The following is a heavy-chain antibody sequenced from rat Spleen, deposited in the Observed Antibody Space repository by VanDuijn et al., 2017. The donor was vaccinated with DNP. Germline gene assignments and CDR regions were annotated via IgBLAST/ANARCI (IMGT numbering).Heavy chain of an antibody. Sequence: EVQLVESGENLVQPGRSLKLSCEASGFTFSDYAMAWVRQSPKKGLEWVATIIYDGSSTYYRDSVRGRFTISRDYARSTLYLQMDSLRSEDTATYYCATSSYFGYDYGFAYWGQGTLVTVSS. CDR2: IIYDGSST. V-gene: IGHV5S10*01. J-gene: IGHJ3*01. CDR3: ATSSYFGYDYGFAY. D-gene: IGHD1-7*01. CDR1: GFTFSDYA.